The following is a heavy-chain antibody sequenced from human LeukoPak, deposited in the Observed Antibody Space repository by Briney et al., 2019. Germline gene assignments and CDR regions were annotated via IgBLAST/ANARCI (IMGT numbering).Heavy chain of an antibody. CDR3: ARGYCSSTSCYIRPFDAFDI. V-gene: IGHV3-48*04. Sequence: GGSLRLSCAASGFMLSGSAMNWVRQAPGKGLEWVSYISSSGSTIYYADSVKGRFTISRDNAKNSLYLQMNSLRAEDTAVYYCARGYCSSTSCYIRPFDAFDIWGQGTMVTVSS. CDR2: ISSSGSTI. J-gene: IGHJ3*02. D-gene: IGHD2-2*02. CDR1: GFMLSGSA.